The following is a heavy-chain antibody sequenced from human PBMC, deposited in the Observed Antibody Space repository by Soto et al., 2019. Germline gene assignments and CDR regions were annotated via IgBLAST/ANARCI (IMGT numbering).Heavy chain of an antibody. CDR2: ISGSGLST. V-gene: IGHV3-23*01. J-gene: IGHJ4*02. CDR3: AKNRGRVTTSGNFDY. Sequence: PGGSLRLSWAASGCTFTRFAMSWIRQAPEKGLEWVTGISGSGLSTFYADSVKGRFTISRDNSKNTLYLQMSSLRGEDTAVYYCAKNRGRVTTSGNFDYWGQGTLVTVSS. D-gene: IGHD4-17*01. CDR1: GCTFTRFA.